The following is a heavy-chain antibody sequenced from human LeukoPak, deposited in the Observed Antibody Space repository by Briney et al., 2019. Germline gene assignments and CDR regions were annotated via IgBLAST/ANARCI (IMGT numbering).Heavy chain of an antibody. CDR2: IRGDGSRT. CDR1: GFTFSSNH. Sequence: GGSLRLSCAASGFTFSSNHMHWVRQAPGNGLMWVSYIRGDGSRTTYAGSVKGRFTISRDNAKNSLYLQMNSLRAEDTAVYYCARTPRKYCSGGSCREYWGQGTLVTVSS. J-gene: IGHJ4*02. CDR3: ARTPRKYCSGGSCREY. D-gene: IGHD2-15*01. V-gene: IGHV3-74*01.